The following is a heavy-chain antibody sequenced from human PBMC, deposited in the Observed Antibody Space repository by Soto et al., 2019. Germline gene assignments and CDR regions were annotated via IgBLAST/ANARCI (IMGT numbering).Heavy chain of an antibody. D-gene: IGHD5-18*01. CDR2: ISYEGSNK. V-gene: IGHV3-30-3*01. CDR1: GFTFSPHA. CDR3: ARERNTGYDYSYYYGMDV. Sequence: QVQLVESGGGVVQPGRSLRLSCAASGFTFSPHAMHWVRQGPGKGLEWVAVISYEGSNKYYADSVKGRFTISRDNSKNTLDLQIKSLRAEDTAVYYCARERNTGYDYSYYYGMDVWGQGNTVTVSS. J-gene: IGHJ6*02.